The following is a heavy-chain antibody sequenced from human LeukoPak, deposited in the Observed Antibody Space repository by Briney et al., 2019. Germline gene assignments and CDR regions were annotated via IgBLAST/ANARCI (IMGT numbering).Heavy chain of an antibody. CDR2: IKQDGSEK. D-gene: IGHD2-2*01. CDR3: ARGRCSSTSCFFDY. Sequence: GGFLRLSCAASGFTFSSYAMHWVRQAPGKGLEWVANIKQDGSEKYYVDSVRGRFTISRDNAKNSLYLQMNSLRAEDTAVYYCARGRCSSTSCFFDYWGQGTLVTVSS. V-gene: IGHV3-7*01. CDR1: GFTFSSYA. J-gene: IGHJ4*02.